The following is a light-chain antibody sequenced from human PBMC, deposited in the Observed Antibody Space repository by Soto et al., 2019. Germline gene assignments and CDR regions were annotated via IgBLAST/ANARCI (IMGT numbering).Light chain of an antibody. V-gene: IGKV3-20*01. J-gene: IGKJ3*01. CDR1: QSVTSSY. Sequence: EIVLTQSPGTLSLSPGERATLSCRASQSVTSSYLAWYQQKPGQAPRLLIYGASSRATGISDRFSGSGSGTDFTLTISRLEPEDFAVYYCQQYGSSPVGTFGPGTKVDIK. CDR3: QQYGSSPVGT. CDR2: GAS.